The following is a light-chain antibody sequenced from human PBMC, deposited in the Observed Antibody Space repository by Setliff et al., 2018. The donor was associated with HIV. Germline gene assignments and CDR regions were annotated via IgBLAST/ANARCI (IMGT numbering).Light chain of an antibody. CDR1: SSDVGAYDY. CDR2: EVK. V-gene: IGLV2-14*01. Sequence: QSALTHPASVSGSPGQSIAISCGGTSSDVGAYDYVSWFQKHPGKAPNLMIYEVKKRPSGVSNRFSGSKSGNTASLTISALQAEDEADYYCLSYTTIRTVVFGTGTKVTV. CDR3: LSYTTIRTVV. J-gene: IGLJ1*01.